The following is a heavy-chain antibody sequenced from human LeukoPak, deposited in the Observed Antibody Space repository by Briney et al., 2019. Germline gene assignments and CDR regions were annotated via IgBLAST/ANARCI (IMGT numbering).Heavy chain of an antibody. V-gene: IGHV1-69*01. Sequence: SVKVSCKASGGTFSSYAISWVRQAPGQGLEWMGGIIPIFGTANYAQKFQGRVTITADESTSTAYMELSSLRSEDTAVYYCARDGYCSGGSCYHYYYYYMDVWGKGTTVTVSS. CDR2: IIPIFGTA. D-gene: IGHD2-15*01. CDR3: ARDGYCSGGSCYHYYYYYMDV. J-gene: IGHJ6*03. CDR1: GGTFSSYA.